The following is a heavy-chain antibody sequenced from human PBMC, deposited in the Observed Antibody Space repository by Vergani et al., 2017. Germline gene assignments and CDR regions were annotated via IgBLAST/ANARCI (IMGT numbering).Heavy chain of an antibody. Sequence: QVQLQESGPGLVKPSQTLSLTCTVSGGSISSGGYYWSWIRQHPGKGLEWIGYIYYSGSTNYNPSLKSRVTISVDTSKNQFSLKLSSVTAADTAVYYCARTSGGIYYYYGMDVWGQGTTVTVSS. V-gene: IGHV4-31*03. CDR3: ARTSGGIYYYYGMDV. D-gene: IGHD2-8*02. CDR2: IYYSGST. J-gene: IGHJ6*02. CDR1: GGSISSGGYY.